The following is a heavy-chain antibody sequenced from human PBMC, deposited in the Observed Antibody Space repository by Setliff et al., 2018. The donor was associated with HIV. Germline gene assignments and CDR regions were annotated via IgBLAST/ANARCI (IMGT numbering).Heavy chain of an antibody. D-gene: IGHD3-10*01. V-gene: IGHV4-30-2*01. J-gene: IGHJ4*02. Sequence: KPSETLSLTCTVSGDSISTGRYYWGWIRQPPGKGLEWIGYIHHSGNTQFNPSFKSRVTMSIDVSRNQFSLNLDSVTAADTAVYFCARTYNYYGSHSSYNPRQSYFDSWGQGTLVTVSS. CDR1: GDSISTGRYY. CDR3: ARTYNYYGSHSSYNPRQSYFDS. CDR2: IHHSGNT.